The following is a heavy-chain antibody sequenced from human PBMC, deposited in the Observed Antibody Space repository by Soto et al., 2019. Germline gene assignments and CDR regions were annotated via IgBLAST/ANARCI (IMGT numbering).Heavy chain of an antibody. CDR1: GGSISSYY. V-gene: IGHV4-4*07. D-gene: IGHD6-6*01. J-gene: IGHJ6*02. CDR3: ARDRGSSSSRDFGYYYYGMDV. Sequence: PSETLSLTCTVSGGSISSYYWSWIRQPAGKGLEWIGRIYTSGSTNYNPSLKSRVTMSVDTSKNQFSLKLSSVTAADTAVYYCARDRGSSSSRDFGYYYYGMDVWGQGPTVTVSS. CDR2: IYTSGST.